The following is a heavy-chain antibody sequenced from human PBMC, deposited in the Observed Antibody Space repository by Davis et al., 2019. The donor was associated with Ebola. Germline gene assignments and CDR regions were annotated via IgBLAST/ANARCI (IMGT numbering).Heavy chain of an antibody. CDR1: GFTFNSYA. V-gene: IGHV3-23*01. CDR2: ISGSGRDT. D-gene: IGHD2-8*01. Sequence: PGGSLRLSCAASGFTFNSYAMSWVRQAPGKGLEWVSTISGSGRDTYYADSVKGRFTISRDDSKNTLYLQMDSLRAEDTAVFYCAEGGTNNFLGANWGQGTLVTVSS. CDR3: AEGGTNNFLGAN. J-gene: IGHJ4*02.